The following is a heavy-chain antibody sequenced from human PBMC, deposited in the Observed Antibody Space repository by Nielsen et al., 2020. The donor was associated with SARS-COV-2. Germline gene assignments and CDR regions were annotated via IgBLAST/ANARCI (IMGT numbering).Heavy chain of an antibody. D-gene: IGHD2-2*01. J-gene: IGHJ4*02. CDR3: ARQYCSSTSCYYYFDY. Sequence: GESLKISCKGSGYSFTSYWNGWVRQMPGKGLEWMGIIYPGDSDTRYSPSFQGQVTIPADKSISTAYLQWSSLKASDTAMYYCARQYCSSTSCYYYFDYWGQGTLVTVSS. CDR2: IYPGDSDT. CDR1: GYSFTSYW. V-gene: IGHV5-51*01.